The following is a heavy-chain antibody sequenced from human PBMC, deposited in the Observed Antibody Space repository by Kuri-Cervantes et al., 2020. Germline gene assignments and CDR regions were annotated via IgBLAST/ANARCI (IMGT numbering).Heavy chain of an antibody. Sequence: ASVKVSCKASGYTFTSYDINWVRQATGQGLEWMGWMNPNSGNTGYAQKFQGRVTMTRNTSISTAYMELSSLRAEDTAVYYCAKELMGGSLTEAFDIWGQGTMVTVSS. CDR3: AKELMGGSLTEAFDI. V-gene: IGHV1-8*01. CDR2: MNPNSGNT. CDR1: GYTFTSYD. D-gene: IGHD1-26*01. J-gene: IGHJ3*02.